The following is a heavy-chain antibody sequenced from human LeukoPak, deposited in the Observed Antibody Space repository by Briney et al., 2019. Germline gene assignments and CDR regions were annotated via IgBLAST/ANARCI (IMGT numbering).Heavy chain of an antibody. CDR2: IIPILGIA. D-gene: IGHD3-22*01. V-gene: IGHV1-69*04. CDR3: ASENLYYYDSSGYSH. Sequence: SVKVSCKASGYTFTGYYMHWVRQAPGQGLEWMGRIIPILGIANYAQKFQGRVTITADKSTSTAYMELSSLRSEDTAVYYCASENLYYYDSSGYSHWGQGTLVTVSS. J-gene: IGHJ4*02. CDR1: GYTFTGYY.